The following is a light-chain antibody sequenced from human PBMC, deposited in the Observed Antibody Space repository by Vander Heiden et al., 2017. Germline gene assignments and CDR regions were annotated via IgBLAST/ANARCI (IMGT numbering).Light chain of an antibody. Sequence: DIQMTQSASTLSASVVDSVTITCRASQTISNWLAWYQQKPGKAPKLLIYKASSLESGVPSRFSGSGSGTEFTLTISSLQPDDFATYYCQQYNSYVTFGPGTKVDI. V-gene: IGKV1-5*03. CDR3: QQYNSYVT. CDR1: QTISNW. CDR2: KAS. J-gene: IGKJ3*01.